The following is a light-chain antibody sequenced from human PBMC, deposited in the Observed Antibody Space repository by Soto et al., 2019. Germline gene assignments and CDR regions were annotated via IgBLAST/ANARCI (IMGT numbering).Light chain of an antibody. J-gene: IGLJ1*01. CDR3: SSYAGSSNV. CDR1: RTNIGAGYD. Sequence: QSVLTQPPSVSGAPGQRVTISCTGSRTNIGAGYDVHWYQQLPGTAPKILIHGNNNRPSGVPDRFSGSKSGNTASLTVSGLQAEDEADYYCSSYAGSSNVFGTGTKLTVL. CDR2: GNN. V-gene: IGLV1-40*01.